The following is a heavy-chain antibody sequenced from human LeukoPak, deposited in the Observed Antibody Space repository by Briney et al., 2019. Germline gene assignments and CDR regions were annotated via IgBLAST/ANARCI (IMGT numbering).Heavy chain of an antibody. CDR3: ARVGEYYYYYYMDV. J-gene: IGHJ6*03. Sequence: PSQTLSLTCTVSGGSISSGSYYRSWIRQPAGKGLEWIGRIYTSGSTNYNPSLKSRVTISVDTSKNQFSLKLSSVTAADTAVYYCARVGEYYYYYYMDVWGKGTTVTVSS. CDR1: GGSISSGSYY. CDR2: IYTSGST. D-gene: IGHD3-10*01. V-gene: IGHV4-61*02.